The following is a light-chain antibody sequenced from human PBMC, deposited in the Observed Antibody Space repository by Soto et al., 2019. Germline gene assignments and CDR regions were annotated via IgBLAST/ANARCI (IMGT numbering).Light chain of an antibody. CDR2: VAS. CDR1: QSISRF. J-gene: IGKJ1*01. V-gene: IGKV1-5*01. CDR3: KHYNSYSEA. Sequence: DLQMTQSPSSPSASVGDRVTITCRASQSISRFLNWYQQKPGKAPKLLIYVASSLQGGVPSRFSGSGSGTEFTLTISSLQPDEFATYYCKHYNSYSEAVGQGTKVDIK.